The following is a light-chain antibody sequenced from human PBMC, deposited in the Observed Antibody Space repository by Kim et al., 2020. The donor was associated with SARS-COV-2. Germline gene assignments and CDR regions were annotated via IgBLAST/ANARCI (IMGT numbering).Light chain of an antibody. V-gene: IGKV3-15*01. CDR3: QQDNNWPRT. CDR2: AAS. CDR1: RGVSNY. J-gene: IGKJ1*01. Sequence: DIEMTQSPSSVSVSLSDRATISCRASRGVSNYLAWYQQKPGQAPRLLIYAASTRATGIPARFSGSGSGTEFTLTISSLQSEDFAIYYCQQDNNWPRTFGQGTKVDIK.